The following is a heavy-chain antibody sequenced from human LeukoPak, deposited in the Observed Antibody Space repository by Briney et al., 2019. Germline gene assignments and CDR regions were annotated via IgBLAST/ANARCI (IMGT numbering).Heavy chain of an antibody. D-gene: IGHD4-17*01. CDR2: ISGSGGST. Sequence: GGSLRLSCAASGFTFSSYAMSWVRQAPGKGLEWVSAISGSGGSTYYADSVKGRFTISRYNSKNTLYLQMNSLRAEDTAVYYCAKDRIHTVTYGHYWGQGTLVTVSS. CDR3: AKDRIHTVTYGHY. V-gene: IGHV3-23*01. J-gene: IGHJ4*02. CDR1: GFTFSSYA.